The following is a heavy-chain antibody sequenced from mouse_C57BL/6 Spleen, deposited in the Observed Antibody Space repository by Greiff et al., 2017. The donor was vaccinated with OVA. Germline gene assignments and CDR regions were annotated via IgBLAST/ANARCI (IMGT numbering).Heavy chain of an antibody. CDR2: INPNNGGT. CDR1: GYTFTDYN. Sequence: EVKLMESGPELVKPGASVKIPCKASGYTFTDYNMDWVKQSHGKSLEWIGDINPNNGGTIYNQKFKGKATLTVDKSSSTAYMELRSLTSEDTAVYYCARERWLLPFAYWGQGTLVTVSA. D-gene: IGHD2-3*01. J-gene: IGHJ3*01. CDR3: ARERWLLPFAY. V-gene: IGHV1-18*01.